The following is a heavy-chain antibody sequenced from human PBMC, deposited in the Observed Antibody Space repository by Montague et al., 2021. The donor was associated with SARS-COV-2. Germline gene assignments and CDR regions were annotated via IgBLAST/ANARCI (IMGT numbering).Heavy chain of an antibody. J-gene: IGHJ4*02. CDR1: GGSISSSNW. V-gene: IGHV4-4*02. D-gene: IGHD4/OR15-4a*01. Sequence: ETLSLTCAVSGGSISSSNWWSWVRQPPGKGLEWIGEIHRSGSTNYNPSLKSRVTMSVDRSKNHFSLRLSSVTAADTAMYYCARGGYGGWTGYYFDYWGQGTLVTVSS. CDR2: IHRSGST. CDR3: ARGGYGGWTGYYFDY.